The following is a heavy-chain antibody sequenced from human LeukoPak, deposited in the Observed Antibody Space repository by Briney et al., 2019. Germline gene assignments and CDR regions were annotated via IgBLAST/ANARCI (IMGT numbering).Heavy chain of an antibody. D-gene: IGHD4/OR15-4a*01. CDR1: GSSFTSYW. CDR3: ARGTYGGRNYYYYGMDV. J-gene: IGHJ6*02. CDR2: IYPGDSDT. Sequence: GESLKISCKGSGSSFTSYWIGWVRPLPGKGLEWMGIIYPGDSDTRYSPSFQGQVTISADKSISTAYLQWSSLKASDTAMYYCARGTYGGRNYYYYGMDVWGQGTTVTVSS. V-gene: IGHV5-51*01.